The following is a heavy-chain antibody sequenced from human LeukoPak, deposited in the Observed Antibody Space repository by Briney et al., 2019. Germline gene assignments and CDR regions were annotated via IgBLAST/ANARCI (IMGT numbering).Heavy chain of an antibody. CDR1: GGSISSYY. CDR3: ARLPEKGPYYYYGMDV. J-gene: IGHJ6*02. Sequence: SETLSPTCTVSGGSISSYYWSWIRQPPGKGLEWIGYIYYSGSTYYNPSLKSRVTISVDTSKNQFSLKLSSVTAADTAVYYCARLPEKGPYYYYGMDVWGQGTTVTVSS. D-gene: IGHD2-21*01. V-gene: IGHV4-59*06. CDR2: IYYSGST.